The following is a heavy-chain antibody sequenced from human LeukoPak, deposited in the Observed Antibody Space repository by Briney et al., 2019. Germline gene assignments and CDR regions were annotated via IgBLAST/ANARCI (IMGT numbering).Heavy chain of an antibody. J-gene: IGHJ5*02. V-gene: IGHV3-53*01. CDR1: GFTFSSYA. D-gene: IGHD3-3*01. Sequence: PGGSLRLSCAASGFTFSSYAMHWVRQAPGKGLEWVSVIYSGGSTYYADSVKGRFTISRDNSKNTLYLQMNSLRAEDTAVYYCARESPPYYDFWSGYYQNWFDPWGQGTLVTVSS. CDR2: IYSGGST. CDR3: ARESPPYYDFWSGYYQNWFDP.